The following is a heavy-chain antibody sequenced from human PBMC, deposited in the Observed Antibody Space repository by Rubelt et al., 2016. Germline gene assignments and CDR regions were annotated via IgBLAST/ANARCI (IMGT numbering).Heavy chain of an antibody. V-gene: IGHV1-18*01. CDR3: ARDTNWNYAFAI. CDR1: GYTFTSYG. J-gene: IGHJ3*02. Sequence: QVQLVQSGTEAQKPGASVKVSCKASGYTFTSYGLSWVRQAPGRGREWVGWISAYNGNTNYGQKHQGRVTLTNDTPTTTAYTGLRSRGSDVAAVYACARDTNWNYAFAIWGQGTMVTVAS. CDR2: ISAYNGNT. D-gene: IGHD1-7*01.